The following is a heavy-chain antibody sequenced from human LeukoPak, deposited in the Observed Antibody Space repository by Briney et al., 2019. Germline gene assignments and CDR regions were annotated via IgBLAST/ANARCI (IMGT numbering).Heavy chain of an antibody. V-gene: IGHV4-39*07. CDR3: ARAYSSSRIPSAGRYYFDY. CDR1: GGSISSSSFY. Sequence: SETLSLTRTVSGGSISSSSFYWGWIRAPPGKGLGGFGSIYYSGGTYYNPSLKSRVTISVDTSKNQFSLKLSSVTAADTAVYYCARAYSSSRIPSAGRYYFDYWGQGTLVTVSS. CDR2: IYYSGGT. D-gene: IGHD6-6*01. J-gene: IGHJ4*02.